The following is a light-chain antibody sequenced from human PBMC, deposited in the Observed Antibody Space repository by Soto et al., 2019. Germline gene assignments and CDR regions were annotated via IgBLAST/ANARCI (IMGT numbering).Light chain of an antibody. CDR1: QTINNN. Sequence: VMTEAPATLSVSPGERATLSCRASQTINNNVAWYQLKDGQVRRLVIYGASTRATGIPDRLSGSGSGTDFTLTIRRLEPEDFAVYYCQQYGSSGTFGQGTKVDIK. V-gene: IGKV3-20*01. CDR3: QQYGSSGT. CDR2: GAS. J-gene: IGKJ1*01.